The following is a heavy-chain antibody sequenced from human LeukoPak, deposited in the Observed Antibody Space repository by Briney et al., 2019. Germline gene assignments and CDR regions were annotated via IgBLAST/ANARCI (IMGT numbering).Heavy chain of an antibody. J-gene: IGHJ4*02. V-gene: IGHV3-74*01. D-gene: IGHD4-11*01. CDR1: GFTLSSYW. Sequence: GGSLRLSCAASGFTLSSYWMHWVRQAPGKGLEWVSRMNNDGSSTRYVDSVKGRFSISRDSAKNTLYLQMNSLRAEDTAVYYCARDLNYRIGYWGQGTLVTVSS. CDR2: MNNDGSST. CDR3: ARDLNYRIGY.